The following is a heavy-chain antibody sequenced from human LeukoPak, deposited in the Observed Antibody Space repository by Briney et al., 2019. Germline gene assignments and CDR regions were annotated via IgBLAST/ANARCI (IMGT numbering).Heavy chain of an antibody. CDR2: IYYSGST. CDR1: GGSISSGNYY. CDR3: ARGPKNSGSSFDP. V-gene: IGHV4-30-4*08. J-gene: IGHJ5*02. D-gene: IGHD1-7*01. Sequence: SQTLSLTCSVSGGSISSGNYYWTWIRQPPEKGLEWIGYIYYSGSTYCNPSLKGRINISVDTSKNQFSLKLSSVTAADTAVYYCARGPKNSGSSFDPWGQGTLVTVSS.